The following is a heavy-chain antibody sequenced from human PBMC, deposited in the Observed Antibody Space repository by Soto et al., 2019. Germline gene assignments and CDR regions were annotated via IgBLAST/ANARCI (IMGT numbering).Heavy chain of an antibody. CDR3: ARDDNPNYYYYGMDV. D-gene: IGHD1-20*01. Sequence: QVQLVESGGGVVQPGRCLRLSCAASGFTFSSYGMHWVRQAPGKGLEWVAVIWYDGSNKYYADSVKGRFTISRDNSKNTLYLQMNSLRAEDTAVYYCARDDNPNYYYYGMDVWGQGTTVTVSS. J-gene: IGHJ6*02. V-gene: IGHV3-33*01. CDR2: IWYDGSNK. CDR1: GFTFSSYG.